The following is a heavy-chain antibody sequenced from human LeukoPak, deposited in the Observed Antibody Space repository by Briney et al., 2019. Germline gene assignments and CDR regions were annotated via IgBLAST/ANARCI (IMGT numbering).Heavy chain of an antibody. V-gene: IGHV4-39*07. CDR1: GGSISSHDYY. CDR3: AREGGSSSWYVGYYYYYMDV. J-gene: IGHJ6*03. Sequence: SETLSLTCTVSGGSISSHDYYWGWIRQPPGKGLEWIGSIHYSGSTYYNLSLKSRVTISVDTSKNQFSLNLNSVTAADTAVYYCAREGGSSSWYVGYYYYYMDVWGKGTTVTISS. D-gene: IGHD6-13*01. CDR2: IHYSGST.